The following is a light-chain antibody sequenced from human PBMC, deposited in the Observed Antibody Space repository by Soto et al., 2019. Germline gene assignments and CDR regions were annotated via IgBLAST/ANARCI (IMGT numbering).Light chain of an antibody. CDR3: CSLTTSHTYV. CDR2: HVT. J-gene: IGLJ1*01. CDR1: SSDIGHYDY. V-gene: IGLV2-14*03. Sequence: SGLTQPAAVSGSPGQSITISCTGTSSDIGHYDYVSWYQQHPGKAPKLMIYHVTYRPSGVSNRYSGSKSGNSASLTISGLQADDEADYYCCSLTTSHTYVFGSGTKVTVL.